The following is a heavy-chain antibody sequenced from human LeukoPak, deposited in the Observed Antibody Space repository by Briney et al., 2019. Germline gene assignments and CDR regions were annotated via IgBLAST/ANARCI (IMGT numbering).Heavy chain of an antibody. CDR1: GFTFSSYA. CDR3: ALDYDSSGHTPGWFDP. Sequence: GGSLGLSCAASGFTFSSYAMSWVRQAPGRGLEWVSLIGGIVDNTHYADSVKGRFTISRDNSKNTLYLQMNSLRAEDTAVYYCALDYDSSGHTPGWFDPWGQGTLVTVSS. V-gene: IGHV3-23*01. J-gene: IGHJ5*02. D-gene: IGHD3-22*01. CDR2: IGGIVDNT.